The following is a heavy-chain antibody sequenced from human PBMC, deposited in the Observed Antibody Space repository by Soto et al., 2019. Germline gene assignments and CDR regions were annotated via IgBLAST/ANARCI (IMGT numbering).Heavy chain of an antibody. V-gene: IGHV1-69*08. D-gene: IGHD3-22*01. CDR1: GGTFSSYT. CDR3: AREVVKYYYDSSGYYLAY. J-gene: IGHJ4*02. CDR2: IIPILGIA. Sequence: QVQLVQSGAEVKKPGSSVKVSCKASGGTFSSYTISWVRQAPGQGLEWMGRIIPILGIANYAQKFQGRVTMTADTSTSTAYMELSRLRSEDTAVYYCAREVVKYYYDSSGYYLAYWGQGTLVTVSS.